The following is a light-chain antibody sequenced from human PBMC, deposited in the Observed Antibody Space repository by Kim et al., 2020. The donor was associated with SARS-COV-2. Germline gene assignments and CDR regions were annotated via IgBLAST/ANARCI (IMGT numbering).Light chain of an antibody. CDR2: EGS. V-gene: IGLV2-23*01. CDR1: SSDVGSYNL. CDR3: CSYAGSSTYV. J-gene: IGLJ7*01. Sequence: GQSITISCTGTSSDVGSYNLVSWYQQHPGKAPKLMIYEGSKRPSGVSNRYSGSTSGNTASLTISGLQAEDEADYYCCSYAGSSTYVFGGGTQLTVL.